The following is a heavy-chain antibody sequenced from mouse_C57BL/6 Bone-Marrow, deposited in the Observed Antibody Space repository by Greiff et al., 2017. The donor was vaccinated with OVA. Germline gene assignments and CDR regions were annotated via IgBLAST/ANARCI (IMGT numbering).Heavy chain of an antibody. CDR3: ARWDDYGAY. CDR1: GYAFSSSW. Sequence: QVQLQQSGPELVKPGASVKISCKASGYAFSSSWMNWVKQRPGKGLEWIGRIYPGDGDTNYNGKFKGKATLTADKSSSTAYMELRSLTSEDTAVYYCARWDDYGAYWGQGTLVTVSA. J-gene: IGHJ3*01. D-gene: IGHD2-4*01. CDR2: IYPGDGDT. V-gene: IGHV1-82*01.